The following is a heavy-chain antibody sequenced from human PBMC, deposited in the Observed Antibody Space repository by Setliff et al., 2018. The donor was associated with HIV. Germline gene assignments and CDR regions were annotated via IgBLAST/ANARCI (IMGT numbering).Heavy chain of an antibody. Sequence: KPSETLSLTCTFSGVTSGDYYWTWIRQHPVKGLEWIGYIYSSGTKYYNPSLKSRLAISLDTSKNQFSLNLKSVTAADAAVYYCARGFCSGGFCHPNFYHYMDVWGKGTTVTV. CDR3: ARGFCSGGFCHPNFYHYMDV. D-gene: IGHD2-15*01. J-gene: IGHJ6*03. CDR2: IYSSGTK. V-gene: IGHV4-31*03. CDR1: GVTSGDYY.